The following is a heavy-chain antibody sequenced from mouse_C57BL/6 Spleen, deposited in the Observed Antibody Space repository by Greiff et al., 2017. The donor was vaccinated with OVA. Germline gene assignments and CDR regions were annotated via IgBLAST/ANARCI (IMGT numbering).Heavy chain of an antibody. Sequence: QVQLQQPGAELVRPGSSVKLSCKASGYTFTSYWMDWVKQRPGQGLEWIGNIYPSDSETHYNQKFKDKATLTVDKSSSTAYMQLSSQTSENSAVYYCARSIYGRPFAYWGQGTLVTVSA. V-gene: IGHV1-61*01. CDR3: ARSIYGRPFAY. CDR1: GYTFTSYW. D-gene: IGHD1-1*02. J-gene: IGHJ3*01. CDR2: IYPSDSET.